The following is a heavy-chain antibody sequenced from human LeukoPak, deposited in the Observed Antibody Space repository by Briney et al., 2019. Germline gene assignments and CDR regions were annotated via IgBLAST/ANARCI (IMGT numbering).Heavy chain of an antibody. V-gene: IGHV1-8*03. CDR3: ARSGACSSTSCYASRYYYYYMDV. CDR2: MNPNSGNT. CDR1: GYTFTSYD. J-gene: IGHJ6*03. Sequence: ASVKASCKASGYTFTSYDINWVRQATGQGLEWMGWMNPNSGNTGYAQKFQGRVTITRNTSISTAYMELSSLRSEDTAVYYCARSGACSSTSCYASRYYYYYMDVWGKGTTVTVSS. D-gene: IGHD2-2*01.